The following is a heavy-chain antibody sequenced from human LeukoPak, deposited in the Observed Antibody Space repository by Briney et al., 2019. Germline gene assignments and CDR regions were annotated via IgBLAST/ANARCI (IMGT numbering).Heavy chain of an antibody. J-gene: IGHJ4*02. V-gene: IGHV3-30*03. CDR2: ISYDGSNK. Sequence: AGGSLRLSCAASGFTFSSYGMHWVRQAPGKGLEWVAVISYDGSNKYYADSVKGRFTISRDNSKNTLYLQMNSLRAEDTAVYYCPRSSFDYWGQGTLVTVSS. CDR3: PRSSFDY. CDR1: GFTFSSYG.